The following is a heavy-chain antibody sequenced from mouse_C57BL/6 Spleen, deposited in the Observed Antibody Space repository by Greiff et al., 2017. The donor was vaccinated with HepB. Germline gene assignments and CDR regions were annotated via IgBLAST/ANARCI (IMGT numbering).Heavy chain of an antibody. D-gene: IGHD1-1*01. J-gene: IGHJ1*03. V-gene: IGHV5-9-1*02. CDR3: TTVVESYWYFDV. Sequence: EVMLVESGAGLVKPGGSLKLSCAASGFTFSSYAMSWVRQTPEKRLEWVAYISSGGDYTYYADTVKGRFTISIDNARNTLYLQMRSLKSEDTAMYYCTTVVESYWYFDVWGTGTTVTVSS. CDR2: ISSGGDYT. CDR1: GFTFSSYA.